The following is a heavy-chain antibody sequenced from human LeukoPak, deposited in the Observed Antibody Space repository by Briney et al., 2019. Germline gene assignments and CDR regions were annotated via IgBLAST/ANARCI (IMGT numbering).Heavy chain of an antibody. D-gene: IGHD4-23*01. J-gene: IGHJ4*02. Sequence: SETLSLTCTVSGGSISSGSYYSRWFRQPAGKGLEWIVRIYTSGSTNYNPSLKSRVTISVDTSKNQFSLTLSSVTAADTAVYYCARDLRFDYGGNGYFDYWGQGTLVTVSS. CDR1: GGSISSGSYY. CDR2: IYTSGST. V-gene: IGHV4-61*02. CDR3: ARDLRFDYGGNGYFDY.